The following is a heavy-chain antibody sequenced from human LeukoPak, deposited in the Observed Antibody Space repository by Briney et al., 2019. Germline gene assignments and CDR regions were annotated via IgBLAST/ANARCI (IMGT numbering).Heavy chain of an antibody. CDR2: ISSSGRNI. CDR3: ARDLVQLWSKVY. Sequence: PGGSLRLSCAASGFTFNSYAMNWVRQAPGKGLEWVSYISSSGRNIYYADSVKGRFTISRDNAKNSLYLHMSSLRAEDTAVYYCARDLVQLWSKVYWGQGTLVTVSS. J-gene: IGHJ4*02. V-gene: IGHV3-48*03. D-gene: IGHD5-18*01. CDR1: GFTFNSYA.